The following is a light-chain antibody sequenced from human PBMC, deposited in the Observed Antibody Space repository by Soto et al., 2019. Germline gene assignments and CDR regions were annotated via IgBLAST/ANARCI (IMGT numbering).Light chain of an antibody. CDR1: SSDVGGYNY. CDR2: EVN. CDR3: SSYAGSSNLV. V-gene: IGLV2-8*01. J-gene: IGLJ2*01. Sequence: QSALTQPPSASGSPGQSVTISCTGTSSDVGGYNYVSWYQQHPGKAPKLMIYEVNKRPSGVPDRLSGSKSGNTASLTVSGLQAEDEADYYCSSYAGSSNLVFGGGTQLT.